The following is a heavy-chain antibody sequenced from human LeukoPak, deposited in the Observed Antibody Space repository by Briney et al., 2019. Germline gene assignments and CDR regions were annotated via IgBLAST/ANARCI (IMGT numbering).Heavy chain of an antibody. CDR2: IYTSGST. Sequence: SETLSLTCTVSGGSISSYYWSWIRQPAGKGLEWIGRIYTSGSTNYNPSLKSRVTMSVDTSKNQFSLKLSSVTAADTAVYYCARDVYSGSYLYYYYYMDVWGKGTTVTVSS. V-gene: IGHV4-4*07. D-gene: IGHD1-26*01. CDR3: ARDVYSGSYLYYYYYMDV. CDR1: GGSISSYY. J-gene: IGHJ6*03.